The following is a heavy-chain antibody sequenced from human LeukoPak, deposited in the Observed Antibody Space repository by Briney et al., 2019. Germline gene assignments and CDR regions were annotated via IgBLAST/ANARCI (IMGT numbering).Heavy chain of an antibody. V-gene: IGHV1-69*04. J-gene: IGHJ4*02. Sequence: SVKVSCKASGGTFSSYAISWVRQAPGQGLEWMGRIIPILGIANYAQKFQGRVTITADKSTSTAYMELSSLRSEDTAVYYCARDMSVVVPAAIYWGQGTLVTVSS. CDR2: IIPILGIA. D-gene: IGHD2-2*01. CDR1: GGTFSSYA. CDR3: ARDMSVVVPAAIY.